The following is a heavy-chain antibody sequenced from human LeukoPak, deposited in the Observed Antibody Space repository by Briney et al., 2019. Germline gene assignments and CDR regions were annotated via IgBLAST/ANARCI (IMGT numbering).Heavy chain of an antibody. CDR3: ARDRFWSGYYYYYGMDV. J-gene: IGHJ6*02. D-gene: IGHD3-3*01. CDR2: IRSSSSYI. CDR1: GSPFRSYR. Sequence: GGPLRLSCEASGSPFRSYRMNWVRQAPGKGRGWVSSIRSSSSYIYYADSVKGRFTISRDNAKNSLYLQMNSLRAEDTAVYYCARDRFWSGYYYYYGMDVWGQGTTVTVSS. V-gene: IGHV3-21*04.